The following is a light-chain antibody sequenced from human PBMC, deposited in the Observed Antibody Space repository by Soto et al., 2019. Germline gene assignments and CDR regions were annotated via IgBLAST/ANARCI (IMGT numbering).Light chain of an antibody. CDR3: CSYAGSSTW. CDR2: EVS. Sequence: QSALTQPASVSGSPGQSITISCTGTSSDVGSYNLVSWYQQHPGKAPKLMIYEVSKRPSGVSNRFSGSKSGITASLTISGLQAEDEADYYCCSYAGSSTWFGGGTKLTVL. CDR1: SSDVGSYNL. V-gene: IGLV2-23*02. J-gene: IGLJ3*02.